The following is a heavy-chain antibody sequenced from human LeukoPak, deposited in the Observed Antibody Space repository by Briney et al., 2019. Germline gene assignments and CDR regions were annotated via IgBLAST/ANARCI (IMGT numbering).Heavy chain of an antibody. J-gene: IGHJ5*02. CDR3: ASSGYNWNGDGGDWFDP. D-gene: IGHD1-1*01. CDR1: GYTFTGCY. CDR2: INPNSGGT. V-gene: IGHV1-2*02. Sequence: ASLKVSCKASGYTFTGCYMHWVRQTPGQGLEWMGWINPNSGGTNYAQKFQGRVTMTRDTSISTAYMELSRLRSDDTAVYYCASSGYNWNGDGGDWFDPWGQGTLVTVSS.